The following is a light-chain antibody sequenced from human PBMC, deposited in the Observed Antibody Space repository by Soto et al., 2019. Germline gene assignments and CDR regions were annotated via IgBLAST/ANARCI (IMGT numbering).Light chain of an antibody. J-gene: IGKJ3*01. CDR1: ESVSSY. V-gene: IGKV3-11*01. CDR3: QQRSNWPFT. CDR2: DAS. Sequence: EIVLTQSPATLSLSPGERATLSCRASESVSSYLVWYQQKPGQAPRLLIYDASNRATGIPARFSGSGSGTHFTLTVRSLEPEDFAVYYCQQRSNWPFTFDPGTKVEIK.